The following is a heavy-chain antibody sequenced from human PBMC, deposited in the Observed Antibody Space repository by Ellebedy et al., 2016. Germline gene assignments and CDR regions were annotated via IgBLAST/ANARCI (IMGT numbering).Heavy chain of an antibody. Sequence: GGSLRLSCAASGFTLSSYSMNWVRQAPGKGLEWVSYISSSSSTIYYADSVKGRFTISRDNAKNSLYLQMNSLRAEDTAVYYCARVKAYSSGWPFDYWGQGTLVTVSS. J-gene: IGHJ4*02. D-gene: IGHD6-19*01. CDR1: GFTLSSYS. CDR2: ISSSSSTI. CDR3: ARVKAYSSGWPFDY. V-gene: IGHV3-48*01.